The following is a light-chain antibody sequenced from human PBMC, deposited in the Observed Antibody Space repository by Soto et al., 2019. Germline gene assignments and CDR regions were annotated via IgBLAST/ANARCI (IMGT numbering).Light chain of an antibody. CDR3: QQSDSSPT. CDR1: QTINSY. J-gene: IGKJ2*01. CDR2: AAS. V-gene: IGKV1-39*01. Sequence: IQMTQSPSSLSASVGDRVTLTCRASQTINSYLNWYQQKPGKAPNLLIHAASTLQDGVPARFSGSGSGTDFTLTISSLQPEDFATYYRQQSDSSPTVGQGTKVDIK.